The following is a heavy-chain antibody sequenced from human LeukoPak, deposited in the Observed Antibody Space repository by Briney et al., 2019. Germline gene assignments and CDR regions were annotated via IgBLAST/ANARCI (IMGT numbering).Heavy chain of an antibody. D-gene: IGHD4-11*01. J-gene: IGHJ4*02. Sequence: GGSLRLSCAASGFTFSSYAIAWVRQAPGKGLEWVSGTSANGGGTYYADSVKGRFTISRDNSKSTLYLQMNSLRAEDTAVYYCAKGGHYSKYGYFDYWGQGILVTVSS. CDR2: TSANGGGT. V-gene: IGHV3-23*01. CDR1: GFTFSSYA. CDR3: AKGGHYSKYGYFDY.